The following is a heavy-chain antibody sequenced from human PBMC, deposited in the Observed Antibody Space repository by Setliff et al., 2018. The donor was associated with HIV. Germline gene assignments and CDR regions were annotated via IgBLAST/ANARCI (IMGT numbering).Heavy chain of an antibody. D-gene: IGHD6-19*01. J-gene: IGHJ4*02. Sequence: ASVKVSCKASGYTFSDYDVAWVRQAPGQGLEWMGWISGYSGHTSYAQKIQGRVTMTTDTSTSTAYMELRSLRSDDTAVYFCTKNLYRSPWSPLDYWGQGTLVTVSS. V-gene: IGHV1-18*01. CDR3: TKNLYRSPWSPLDY. CDR1: GYTFSDYD. CDR2: ISGYSGHT.